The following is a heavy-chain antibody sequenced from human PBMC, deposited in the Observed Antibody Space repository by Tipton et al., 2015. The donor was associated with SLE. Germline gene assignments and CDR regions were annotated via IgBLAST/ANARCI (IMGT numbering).Heavy chain of an antibody. CDR2: LYYSGNT. Sequence: TLSLTCSVSGASISSGAIYWGWIRQPPGKGLEWIGVLYYSGNTYYNPSLKSPVTLSIDTSKNQFSLKMRSVTAADTAVYYCAQAHLWGSYRYASDIWGQGTMVTVSS. CDR1: GASISSGAIY. CDR3: AQAHLWGSYRYASDI. J-gene: IGHJ3*02. V-gene: IGHV4-39*07. D-gene: IGHD3-16*02.